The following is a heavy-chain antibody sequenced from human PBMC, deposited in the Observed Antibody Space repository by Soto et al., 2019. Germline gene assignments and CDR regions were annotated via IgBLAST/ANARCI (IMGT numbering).Heavy chain of an antibody. D-gene: IGHD2-21*01. Sequence: SETLSLTCAVYGGSFSGYYWSWIRQPPGKGLEWIGEINHSGSTNYNPSLKSRVTISVDTSKNQFSLKLSSVTAADTAVYYCARHIAITSTGDWFDPWGQGTLVTVSS. CDR1: GGSFSGYY. J-gene: IGHJ5*02. V-gene: IGHV4-34*01. CDR2: INHSGST. CDR3: ARHIAITSTGDWFDP.